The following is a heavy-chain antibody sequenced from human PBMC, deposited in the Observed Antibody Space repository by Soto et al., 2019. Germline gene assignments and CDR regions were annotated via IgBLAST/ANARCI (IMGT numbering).Heavy chain of an antibody. CDR1: GGSISSYY. D-gene: IGHD4-17*01. Sequence: SETLSLTCTVSGGSISSYYWSWIRQPPGKGLEWIGYIYYSGSTNYNPSLKSRVTISVDTSKNQFSLKLSSVTAADTAVYYCVRASDRDYGDSTTSTDFDYWGQGTLVTVSS. CDR3: VRASDRDYGDSTTSTDFDY. V-gene: IGHV4-59*01. J-gene: IGHJ4*02. CDR2: IYYSGST.